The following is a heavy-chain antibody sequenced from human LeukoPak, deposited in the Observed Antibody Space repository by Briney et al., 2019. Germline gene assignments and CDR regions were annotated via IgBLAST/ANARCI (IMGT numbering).Heavy chain of an antibody. Sequence: PSETLSLTCAVYGGSFSGYYWSWIRQPPGKGLEWIGEINHSGSTNYNPSLKSRVTISVDTSKNQFSLKLSSVTAADTAVYYCARRYHTYYDILTGYYGGHNFDYWGQGTLVTVSS. V-gene: IGHV4-34*01. CDR3: ARRYHTYYDILTGYYGGHNFDY. CDR1: GGSFSGYY. D-gene: IGHD3-9*01. J-gene: IGHJ4*02. CDR2: INHSGST.